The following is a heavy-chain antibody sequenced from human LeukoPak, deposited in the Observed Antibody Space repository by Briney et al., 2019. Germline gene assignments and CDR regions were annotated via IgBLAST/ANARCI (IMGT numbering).Heavy chain of an antibody. D-gene: IGHD2-2*01. V-gene: IGHV1-18*01. CDR1: GYTFTSYD. CDR2: ISAYNGNT. CDR3: AKSPSSRVPAALDY. Sequence: ASVKVSCKASGYTFTSYDISWVRQAPGQGLEWMGWISAYNGNTNYAQKLQGRVTMTTDTSTSTAYMELRSLRSDDTAVYYCAKSPSSRVPAALDYWGQGTLVTVSS. J-gene: IGHJ4*02.